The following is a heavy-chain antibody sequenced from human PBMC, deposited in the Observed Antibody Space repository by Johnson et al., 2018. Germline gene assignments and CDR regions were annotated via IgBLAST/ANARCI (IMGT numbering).Heavy chain of an antibody. Sequence: VQLVQSGGGLVQPGGSLRLSCAASGFTFSSYVMTWVRQAPGQGLEWVSVISESGARTYYADSVKVRFTISRDNSKNTLYLQMDSRRAEDTAVYYCANEWRSPLLNFDSRGQGTLVTVSS. J-gene: IGHJ4*02. D-gene: IGHD3-3*01. V-gene: IGHV3-23*04. CDR1: GFTFSSYV. CDR3: ANEWRSPLLNFDS. CDR2: ISESGART.